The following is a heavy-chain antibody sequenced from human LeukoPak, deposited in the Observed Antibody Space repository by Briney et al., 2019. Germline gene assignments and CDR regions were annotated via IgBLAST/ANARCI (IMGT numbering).Heavy chain of an antibody. Sequence: GGSLRLSCEAPGFTFSDYYMSWIRQAPGKGLQWLAYSSTSGSITYYADSVKGRFTISRDNAKNSVYLQMNSLRAEDTAVYYCARDFSDVRGNIFDSWGQGTLVTVSS. D-gene: IGHD3-10*02. V-gene: IGHV3-11*04. J-gene: IGHJ4*02. CDR3: ARDFSDVRGNIFDS. CDR1: GFTFSDYY. CDR2: SSTSGSIT.